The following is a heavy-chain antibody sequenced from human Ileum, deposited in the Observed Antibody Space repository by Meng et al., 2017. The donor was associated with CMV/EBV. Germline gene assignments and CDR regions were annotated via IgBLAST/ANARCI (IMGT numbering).Heavy chain of an antibody. D-gene: IGHD6-13*01. CDR2: INPNDGVT. J-gene: IGHJ5*02. CDR1: GYTLTSYY. Sequence: GYTLTSYYINWVRQAPGQGLEWMGIINPNDGVTKYAQKFQGRVTMTSDTSTSTVYMELSSLRSDDTAVYYCTKGAPSNSWYAGWFDPWGQGALVTVSS. CDR3: TKGAPSNSWYAGWFDP. V-gene: IGHV1-46*01.